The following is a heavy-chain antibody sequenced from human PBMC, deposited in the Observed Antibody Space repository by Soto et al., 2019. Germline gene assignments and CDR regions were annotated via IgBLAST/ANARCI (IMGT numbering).Heavy chain of an antibody. CDR1: GGSISSSNW. Sequence: QVQLQESGPGLVKPSGTLSLTCAVSGGSISSSNWWSWVRQPPGKGLEWIGEIYHSGSTNHNPSLKSRVTISVDKSKNRFSLKLSSVTAADTAAYYCARVDIAAADYGMDVWGQGTTVTVSS. CDR2: IYHSGST. D-gene: IGHD6-13*01. CDR3: ARVDIAAADYGMDV. J-gene: IGHJ6*02. V-gene: IGHV4-4*02.